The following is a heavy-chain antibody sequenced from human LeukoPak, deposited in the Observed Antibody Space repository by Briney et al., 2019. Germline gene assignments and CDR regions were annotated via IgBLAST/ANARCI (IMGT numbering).Heavy chain of an antibody. CDR2: IYYSGST. CDR1: GGSISSYY. V-gene: IGHV4-59*01. Sequence: PSETLPLTCTVSGGSISSYYWSWIRQPPGKGLEWIGYIYYSGSTNYNPSLKSRVTISVDPSKNQFSLKLSSVTAADTAVYYCARGYCSSTSCSHYNWFDPWGQGTLVTVSS. CDR3: ARGYCSSTSCSHYNWFDP. J-gene: IGHJ5*02. D-gene: IGHD2-2*01.